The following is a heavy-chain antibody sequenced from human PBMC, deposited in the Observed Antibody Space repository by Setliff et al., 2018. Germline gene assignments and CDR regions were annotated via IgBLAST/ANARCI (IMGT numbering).Heavy chain of an antibody. CDR2: MYDSGST. D-gene: IGHD3-22*01. V-gene: IGHV4-38-2*01. CDR3: ARGRYSYDTTGFYRGGFYFFDY. J-gene: IGHJ4*02. Sequence: TCAVSGFSISSGYHWGWIRQSPGKGLEWIGHMYDSGSTYHNPSLKSRVTISLEVSKNRFSLDLTSVTAADTAVYYCARGRYSYDTTGFYRGGFYFFDYWGQGALVTVSS. CDR1: GFSISSGYH.